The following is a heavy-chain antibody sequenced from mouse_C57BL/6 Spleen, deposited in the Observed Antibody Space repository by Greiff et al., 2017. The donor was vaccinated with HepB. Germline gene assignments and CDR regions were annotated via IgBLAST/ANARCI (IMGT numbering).Heavy chain of an antibody. CDR3: AKYYYGSSYGNYFDY. CDR1: GYTFTSYW. D-gene: IGHD1-1*01. J-gene: IGHJ2*01. V-gene: IGHV1-7*01. Sequence: QVQLQQSGAELAKPGASVKLSCKASGYTFTSYWMHWVKQRPGQGLEWIGYINPSSGYTKYNQKFKDKATLTADKSSSTAYMQLSSLTYEDSAVYYCAKYYYGSSYGNYFDYWGQGTTLTVSS. CDR2: INPSSGYT.